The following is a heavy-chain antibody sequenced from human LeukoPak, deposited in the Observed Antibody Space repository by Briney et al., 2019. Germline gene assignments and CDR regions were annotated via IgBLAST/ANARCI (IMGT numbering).Heavy chain of an antibody. Sequence: GGSLRLSCAASGFTFDDYAMHWVRQAPGKGLEWVSLISGDGGSTYYADSVKGRFTISRDNSKNSLYLQTNSLRTEDTALYYCAKGHSGYDYSGLRYWGQGTLVTVSS. D-gene: IGHD5-12*01. V-gene: IGHV3-43*02. CDR2: ISGDGGST. CDR1: GFTFDDYA. J-gene: IGHJ4*02. CDR3: AKGHSGYDYSGLRY.